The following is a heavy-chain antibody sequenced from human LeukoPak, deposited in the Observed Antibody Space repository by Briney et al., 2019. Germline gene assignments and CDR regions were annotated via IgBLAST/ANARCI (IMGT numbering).Heavy chain of an antibody. D-gene: IGHD3-10*01. J-gene: IGHJ4*02. CDR3: ARTEPGEYYEGY. V-gene: IGHV3-48*03. Sequence: PGGSLRLSCAASGFTFSSYAMSWVRQAPGKGLEWVSYISSSGSTIYYADSVKGRFTISRDNAKNSLYLQMNSLRAEDTAVYYCARTEPGEYYEGYWGQGTLVTVSS. CDR2: ISSSGSTI. CDR1: GFTFSSYA.